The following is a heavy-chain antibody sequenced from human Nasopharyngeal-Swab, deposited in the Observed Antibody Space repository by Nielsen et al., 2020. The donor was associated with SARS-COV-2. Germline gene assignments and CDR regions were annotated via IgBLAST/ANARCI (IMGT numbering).Heavy chain of an antibody. J-gene: IGHJ3*02. D-gene: IGHD2-15*01. CDR1: GDTFSNSG. CDR3: ARVLGNDAFDM. Sequence: ASVKVSCKASGDTFSNSGISWVRQAPGQGLEWMGWINPNSGGTKYAQKFQGKFTMTRDTSISTAYMELSSLRFDDTAVYYCARVLGNDAFDMWGQGTMITVSS. V-gene: IGHV1-2*02. CDR2: INPNSGGT.